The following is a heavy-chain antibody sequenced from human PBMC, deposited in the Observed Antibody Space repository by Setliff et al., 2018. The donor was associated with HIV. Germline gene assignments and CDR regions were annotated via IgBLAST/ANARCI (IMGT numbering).Heavy chain of an antibody. J-gene: IGHJ6*03. Sequence: SETLSLTCTVSGGSISSSNSYWAWIRQPPGKRLEWLASIYNSGSSSYNPSLSSRLTVSVDTSKNQVSLRLNSVTAADTGVYYCARHRDPPGTSWIFYYYYMDLWGAGTTVTVSS. CDR3: ARHRDPPGTSWIFYYYYMDL. CDR2: IYNSGSS. D-gene: IGHD6-13*01. CDR1: GGSISSSNSY. V-gene: IGHV4-39*01.